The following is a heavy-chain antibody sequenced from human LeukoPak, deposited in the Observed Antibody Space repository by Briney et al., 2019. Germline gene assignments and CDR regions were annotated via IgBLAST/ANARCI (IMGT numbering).Heavy chain of an antibody. J-gene: IGHJ6*03. V-gene: IGHV4-34*01. CDR1: GGSFSGYY. CDR3: ARGSNWGRYYYNYYMDV. Sequence: KTSETLSLTCAVYGGSFSGYYWSWIRQPPGKGLEWIGEINHSGSTNDNPSLKSRVTISVDTSKNQFSLKLSSVTAADTAVYYCARGSNWGRYYYNYYMDVWGKGTTVTVSS. CDR2: INHSGST. D-gene: IGHD3-16*01.